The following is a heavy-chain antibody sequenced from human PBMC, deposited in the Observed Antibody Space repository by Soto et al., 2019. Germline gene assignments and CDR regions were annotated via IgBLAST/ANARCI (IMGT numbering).Heavy chain of an antibody. J-gene: IGHJ4*02. V-gene: IGHV1-69*13. D-gene: IGHD3-22*01. CDR2: IIPIFGTA. CDR3: ARDLGGTYYYDSSGYFLYKFDY. CDR1: GGTFSSYA. Sequence: SVKVSCKASGGTFSSYAISWVRQAPGQGLEWMGGIIPIFGTANYAQKFQGRVTITADESTSTAYMELSSLRSEDTAVYYCARDLGGTYYYDSSGYFLYKFDYWGQGTLVTVSS.